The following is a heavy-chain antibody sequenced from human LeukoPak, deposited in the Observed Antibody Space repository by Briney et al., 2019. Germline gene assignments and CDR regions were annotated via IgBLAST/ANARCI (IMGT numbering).Heavy chain of an antibody. CDR1: GFTFSDYY. D-gene: IGHD2-2*02. J-gene: IGHJ3*02. V-gene: IGHV3-11*04. CDR3: ARDNTLDAFDI. Sequence: GGSLRLSCAASGFTFSDYYMSWIRQAPGKGLEWVSYISSSGSTIYYADSVKGRLTISRDNAENSLYLQMNSLRAEDTAVYYCARDNTLDAFDIWGQGTMVTVSS. CDR2: ISSSGSTI.